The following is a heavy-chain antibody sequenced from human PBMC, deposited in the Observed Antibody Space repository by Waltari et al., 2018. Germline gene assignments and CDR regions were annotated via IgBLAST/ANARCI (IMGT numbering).Heavy chain of an antibody. CDR2: INHSGST. J-gene: IGHJ4*02. D-gene: IGHD6-19*01. Sequence: QVQLQQWGAGLLKPSETLSLTCAVYGGSFSGYYWSWIRQPPGKGLEWIGEINHSGSTNYNPSLKSRVTISVDTSKNQFSLKLSSVTAADTAVYYCARGIRQWPLNYWGQGTLVTVFS. CDR1: GGSFSGYY. V-gene: IGHV4-34*01. CDR3: ARGIRQWPLNY.